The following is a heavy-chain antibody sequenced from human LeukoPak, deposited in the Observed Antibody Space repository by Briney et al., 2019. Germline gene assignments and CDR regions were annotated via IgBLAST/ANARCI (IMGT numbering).Heavy chain of an antibody. CDR2: INHSGST. CDR1: GGSFSGYY. Sequence: PSETLSLTCAAYGGSFSGYYWSWIRQPPGKGLEWIGEINHSGSTNYNPSLKSRVTISVDTSKNQFSLKLSSVTAADTAVYYCARQVPAAANSFWFDPWGQGTLVTVSS. D-gene: IGHD2-2*01. CDR3: ARQVPAAANSFWFDP. V-gene: IGHV4-34*01. J-gene: IGHJ5*02.